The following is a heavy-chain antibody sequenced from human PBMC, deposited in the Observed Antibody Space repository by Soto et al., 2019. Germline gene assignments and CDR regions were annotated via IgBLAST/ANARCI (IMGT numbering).Heavy chain of an antibody. J-gene: IGHJ4*02. CDR3: AKDDSSGYYQIDY. V-gene: IGHV3-23*01. CDR2: ISGSGGST. D-gene: IGHD3-22*01. Sequence: GGSLRLSCAASGFTFSSYAMSWVRQAPGKGLECVSAISGSGGSTYYADSVKGRFTISRDISKNTLYLQMNCLRAEDTAVYYCAKDDSSGYYQIDYWGQGTLVTVSS. CDR1: GFTFSSYA.